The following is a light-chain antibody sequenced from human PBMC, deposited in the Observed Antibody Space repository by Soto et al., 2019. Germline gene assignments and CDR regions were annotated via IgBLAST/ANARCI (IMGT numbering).Light chain of an antibody. V-gene: IGKV3-11*01. Sequence: EIVLTQSPATLSLSPGARATLSCRASQSVSRYLVWFQQKPGQAPRLLIYNASNRASVIPARFSGSASVTDFTLSISSLEPDDFAVYYCQQRSNWPLTFGGGNKVEIK. CDR2: NAS. CDR3: QQRSNWPLT. J-gene: IGKJ4*01. CDR1: QSVSRY.